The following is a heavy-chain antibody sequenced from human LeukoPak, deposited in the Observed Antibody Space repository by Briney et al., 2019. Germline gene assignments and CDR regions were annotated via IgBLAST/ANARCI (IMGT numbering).Heavy chain of an antibody. Sequence: PSETLSLTCSVSVGSIGSYHWSWIRQPPGKGLEWIVHVHYTWTAKYNPSLKSRVTISLDRSSNQFSMRLSYVSAADTAVYYCARVASKGGMDVWGQGTTVTVSS. CDR1: VGSIGSYH. CDR2: VHYTWTA. J-gene: IGHJ6*02. D-gene: IGHD5/OR15-5a*01. V-gene: IGHV4-59*01. CDR3: ARVASKGGMDV.